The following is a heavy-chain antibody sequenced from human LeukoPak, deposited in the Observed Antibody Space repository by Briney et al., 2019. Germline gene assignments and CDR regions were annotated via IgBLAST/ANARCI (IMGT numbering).Heavy chain of an antibody. Sequence: ASVKVSCKASGYTFSSYAISWVRQAPGQGLEWMGWISTYNGNLNYAQKFQGRVTMTTDTSTSTAYMELRSLRSDDTAVYYCARDLGEWSSGSPALWFDPWGQGTLVTVSS. CDR1: GYTFSSYA. CDR3: ARDLGEWSSGSPALWFDP. CDR2: ISTYNGNL. V-gene: IGHV1-18*01. J-gene: IGHJ5*02. D-gene: IGHD6-19*01.